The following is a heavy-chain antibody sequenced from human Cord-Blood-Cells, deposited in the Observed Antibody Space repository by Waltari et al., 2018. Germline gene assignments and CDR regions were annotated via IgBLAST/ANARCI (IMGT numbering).Heavy chain of an antibody. Sequence: QVQLQQWGAGLLTPSETLSLTCAVYGGSFSGYYWSWIRQPPGKGLEWIGEINHSGSTNYNPSLKSRVTISVDTSKNQFSLKLSSVTAADTAVYYCARDSSYCSSTSCFDYWGQGTLVTVSS. J-gene: IGHJ4*02. D-gene: IGHD2-2*01. CDR1: GGSFSGYY. CDR2: INHSGST. V-gene: IGHV4-34*01. CDR3: ARDSSYCSSTSCFDY.